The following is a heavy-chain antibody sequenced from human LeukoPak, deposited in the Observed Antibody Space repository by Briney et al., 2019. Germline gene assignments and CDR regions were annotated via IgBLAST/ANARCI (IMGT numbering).Heavy chain of an antibody. CDR2: IYHSGST. Sequence: SETLSLTCAVSGYSISSGYYWGWIRQPPGKGLEWIGSIYHSGSTYYNPSLKSRVTISVDTSKNQFSLKLSSVTAADTAVYYCARERTRDPGAHNWFDPWGQGTLVTVSS. CDR3: ARERTRDPGAHNWFDP. CDR1: GYSISSGYY. J-gene: IGHJ5*02. V-gene: IGHV4-38-2*02. D-gene: IGHD7-27*01.